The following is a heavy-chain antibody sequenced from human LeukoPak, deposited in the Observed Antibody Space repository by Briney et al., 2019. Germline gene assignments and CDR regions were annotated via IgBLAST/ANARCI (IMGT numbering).Heavy chain of an antibody. Sequence: NPSETLSLTCAVYGGSFSGYYWSWIRQPPGKGLEWIGEINHSGSTNYNPSLKSRVTISVDTSKNQFSLKLSSVTAADTAVYYCASPSGDWFDPWGQGTLVTVSS. CDR2: INHSGST. V-gene: IGHV4-34*01. J-gene: IGHJ5*02. D-gene: IGHD3-10*01. CDR1: GGSFSGYY. CDR3: ASPSGDWFDP.